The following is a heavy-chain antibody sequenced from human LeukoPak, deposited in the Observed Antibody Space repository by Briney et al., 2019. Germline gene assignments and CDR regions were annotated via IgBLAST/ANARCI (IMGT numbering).Heavy chain of an antibody. CDR3: ACGYGDYSPFDY. D-gene: IGHD4-17*01. J-gene: IGHJ4*02. CDR1: GGSFSGYY. V-gene: IGHV4-34*01. CDR2: INHSGST. Sequence: SETLSIPCAVYGGSFSGYYWSWIRQPPGKGLEWMGEINHSGSTNYNPSLKSRVTISVDTSKNQFSLKLSSVTAADTAVYYCACGYGDYSPFDYWGQGTLVTVSS.